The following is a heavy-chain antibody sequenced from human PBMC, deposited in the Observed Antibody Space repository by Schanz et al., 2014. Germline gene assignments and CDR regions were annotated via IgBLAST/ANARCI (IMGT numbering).Heavy chain of an antibody. J-gene: IGHJ6*04. CDR2: ISSSSGTI. Sequence: EVQLVESGGDLVKPGGSLRLSCEASGFTFSNYGMNWVRQAPEKGLEWVSYISSSSGTIYYADSVKGRFTISRDNAKNLLYLQMNGLRAEDTVVYFCARDLSSLIQGDVWGKGTTVTVSS. CDR3: ARDLSSLIQGDV. CDR1: GFTFSNYG. D-gene: IGHD2-2*01. V-gene: IGHV3-48*01.